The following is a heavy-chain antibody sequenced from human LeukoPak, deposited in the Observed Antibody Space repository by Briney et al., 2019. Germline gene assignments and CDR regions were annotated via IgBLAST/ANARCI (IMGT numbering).Heavy chain of an antibody. Sequence: SSETLSLTCTVSGGSITSSSFFWGWIRQPPGKGLEWIGEIYHSGSTNYNPSLKSRVTISVDKSKNQFSLKLSSVTAADTAVYYCARVAGRPTSWFDPWGQGTLVTVSS. V-gene: IGHV4-39*07. CDR2: IYHSGST. D-gene: IGHD3-10*01. J-gene: IGHJ5*02. CDR1: GGSITSSSFF. CDR3: ARVAGRPTSWFDP.